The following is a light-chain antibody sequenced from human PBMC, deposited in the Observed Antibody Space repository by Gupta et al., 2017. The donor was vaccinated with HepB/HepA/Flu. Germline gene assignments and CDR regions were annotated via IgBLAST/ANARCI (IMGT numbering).Light chain of an antibody. V-gene: IGLV1-44*01. CDR3: VAWDNSRKAWV. Sequence: QSVLTQPPSVSGTPGQWVTISCSGSNSNIGSKNVNWYQQLPGAAPKLLTFANSLRPSGVPDRFSGSKSGTSASLAISGLQSEDEANYYCVAWDNSRKAWVFGGGTKLTVL. CDR1: NSNIGSKN. J-gene: IGLJ3*02. CDR2: ANS.